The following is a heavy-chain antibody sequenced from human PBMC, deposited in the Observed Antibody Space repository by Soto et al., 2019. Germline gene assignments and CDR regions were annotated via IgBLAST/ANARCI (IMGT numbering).Heavy chain of an antibody. J-gene: IGHJ4*02. CDR3: ANGMYNDPDY. V-gene: IGHV3-30*18. CDR2: ISYDGSNK. D-gene: IGHD1-20*01. Sequence: QVQLVESGGGVVQPGRSLRLSCAASGFTFSSYGMHWVRQAPGKGLEWVAVISYDGSNKYYADSVKGRFTISRDNSKNTLYLQMNSLRAEDTAVYYCANGMYNDPDYWGQGTLVTVSS. CDR1: GFTFSSYG.